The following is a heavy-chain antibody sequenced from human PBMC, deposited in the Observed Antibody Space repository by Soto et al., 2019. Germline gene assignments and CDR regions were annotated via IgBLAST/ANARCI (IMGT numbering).Heavy chain of an antibody. CDR1: GYTFTIYA. CDR2: INAGNGNT. J-gene: IGHJ4*02. Sequence: QVQLVQSGAEEKKPGASVKDSCKASGYTFTIYAMHWVRQAPGQRLEWMGWINAGNGNTKYSQKFQGRVTITRDTSASTAYLELSSLRSEDTAVYYCAMSIVVVIALDYWGQGTLVTVSS. CDR3: AMSIVVVIALDY. D-gene: IGHD2-21*01. V-gene: IGHV1-3*05.